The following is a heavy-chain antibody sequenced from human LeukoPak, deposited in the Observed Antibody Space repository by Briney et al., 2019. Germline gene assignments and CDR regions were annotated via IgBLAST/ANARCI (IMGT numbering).Heavy chain of an antibody. Sequence: GGSLRLSCAASGFTVSSNYMTWVRPAPGKGLEWVSIVFSGGSIYYADSVKGRFTISRDNSKNTVYLQMNSLRAEDTAVYYCARHRGSAVPGTGGVVYWGQGTLVTVSS. D-gene: IGHD6-19*01. CDR3: ARHRGSAVPGTGGVVY. CDR2: VFSGGSI. J-gene: IGHJ4*02. V-gene: IGHV3-66*04. CDR1: GFTVSSNY.